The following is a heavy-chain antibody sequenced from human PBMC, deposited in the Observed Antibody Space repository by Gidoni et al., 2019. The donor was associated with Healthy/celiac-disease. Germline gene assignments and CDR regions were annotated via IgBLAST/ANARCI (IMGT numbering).Heavy chain of an antibody. V-gene: IGHV3-21*01. Sequence: EVQLVESGGGLVKPGGSLRPACAASGFPFSRPGHDLVPQAPGKGLEWVSSISSSSSYIYYADSVKGRFTISRDNAKNSLYLQMNSLRAEDTAVYYCARGEVQRYYYGSGSYMGCFDYWGQGTLVTVSS. CDR1: GFPFSRPG. CDR2: ISSSSSYI. J-gene: IGHJ4*02. D-gene: IGHD3-10*01. CDR3: ARGEVQRYYYGSGSYMGCFDY.